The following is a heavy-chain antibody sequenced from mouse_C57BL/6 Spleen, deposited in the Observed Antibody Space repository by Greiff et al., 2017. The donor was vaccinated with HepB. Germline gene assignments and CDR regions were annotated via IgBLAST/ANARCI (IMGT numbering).Heavy chain of an antibody. D-gene: IGHD2-2*01. Sequence: EVQLQQSGPGLVKPSQSLSLTCSVTGYSITSGYYWNWIRQFPGNKLEWMGYISYDGSNNYNPSLKNRISITRDTSKNQFFLKLNSVTTEDTATYYCASSDLLWLRRDYWGQGTTLTVSS. V-gene: IGHV3-6*01. CDR3: ASSDLLWLRRDY. J-gene: IGHJ2*01. CDR2: ISYDGSN. CDR1: GYSITSGYY.